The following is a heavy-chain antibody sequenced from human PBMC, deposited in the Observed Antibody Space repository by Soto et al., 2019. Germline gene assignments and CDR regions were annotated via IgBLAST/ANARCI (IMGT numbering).Heavy chain of an antibody. V-gene: IGHV3-21*01. CDR1: GFTFSRYN. CDR2: ISSRSSDI. CDR3: ATGYYDSSGYYFDY. J-gene: IGHJ4*02. Sequence: GGSLRLSCAASGFTFSRYNMNWVRQAPEKGLEWVSSISSRSSDIYYADSVKGRFTISRDNAKNSLSLQMNNLRAEDTAVYYCATGYYDSSGYYFDYWGQGTLVTVSS. D-gene: IGHD3-22*01.